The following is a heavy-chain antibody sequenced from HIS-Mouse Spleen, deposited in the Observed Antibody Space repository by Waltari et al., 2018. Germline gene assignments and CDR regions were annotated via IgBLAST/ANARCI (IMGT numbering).Heavy chain of an antibody. Sequence: EVQLVQSGAEVKTPGASLKLYCKGSGYRFPIYWTVWVRQMPGKGLEWMGIIYPGDSDTSYSPSFQGQVTISADKSISTAYLQWSSLKASDTAMYYCARTPGYSSSWYYFDYWGQGTLVTVSS. CDR3: ARTPGYSSSWYYFDY. CDR2: IYPGDSDT. J-gene: IGHJ4*02. CDR1: GYRFPIYW. V-gene: IGHV5-51*03. D-gene: IGHD6-13*01.